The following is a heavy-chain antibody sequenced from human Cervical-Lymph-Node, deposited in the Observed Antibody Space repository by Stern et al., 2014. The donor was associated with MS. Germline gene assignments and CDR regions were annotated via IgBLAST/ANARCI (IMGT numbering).Heavy chain of an antibody. Sequence: QMQLVQSGPEVKKPGASVKVSCKASGYIFSTYGISWVRQAPGQGLEWMGWISVYTGNTNYARNLQGRVALTTDTSTSTAYMELWSLRSDDTAIYYCARASNRLNYYDSRGWFDYWGQGTLVTVSS. CDR2: ISVYTGNT. V-gene: IGHV1-18*01. D-gene: IGHD3-22*01. CDR1: GYIFSTYG. J-gene: IGHJ4*02. CDR3: ARASNRLNYYDSRGWFDY.